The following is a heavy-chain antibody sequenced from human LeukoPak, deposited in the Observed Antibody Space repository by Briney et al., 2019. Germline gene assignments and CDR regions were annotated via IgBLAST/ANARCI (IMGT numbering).Heavy chain of an antibody. CDR1: GGSFSGYY. CDR3: AREINYYGSGSPKFFDY. D-gene: IGHD3-10*01. CDR2: INHSGST. V-gene: IGHV4-34*01. Sequence: SETLSLTCAVYGGSFSGYYWSWIRQPPGKGLEWIGEINHSGSTNYNPSLKSRVTTSVDTSKNQFPLKLSSVTAADTAVYYCAREINYYGSGSPKFFDYWGQGTLVTVSS. J-gene: IGHJ4*02.